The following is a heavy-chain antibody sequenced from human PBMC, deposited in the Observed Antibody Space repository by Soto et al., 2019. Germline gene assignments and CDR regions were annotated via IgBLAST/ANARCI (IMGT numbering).Heavy chain of an antibody. CDR2: IYYSGST. J-gene: IGHJ4*02. CDR1: GGSVSSGSYY. Sequence: QVQLQESGPGLVKPSETLSLTCTVSGGSVSSGSYYWSWIRQPPGKGLEWIGYIYYSGSTNYNPSLKSRVTISVDTSKNQFSLQLSSVTAADTAVYYCASSTSSSWLALGYWGQGTLVTVSS. D-gene: IGHD6-13*01. V-gene: IGHV4-61*01. CDR3: ASSTSSSWLALGY.